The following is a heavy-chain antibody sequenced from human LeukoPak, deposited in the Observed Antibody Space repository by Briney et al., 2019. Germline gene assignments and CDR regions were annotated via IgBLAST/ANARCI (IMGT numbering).Heavy chain of an antibody. V-gene: IGHV4-59*08. CDR3: ARLISGGGYFDS. CDR2: IYYSGST. J-gene: IGHJ4*02. CDR1: GGSINNYY. D-gene: IGHD3-10*01. Sequence: SETLSLTCTVSGGSINNYYWSWIRQPPGMGLEWIGYIYYSGSTNYNPSLKSRVTISVDTSNNQFSLKLSSVTAADTAAYYCARLISGGGYFDSWGQGTLATVSS.